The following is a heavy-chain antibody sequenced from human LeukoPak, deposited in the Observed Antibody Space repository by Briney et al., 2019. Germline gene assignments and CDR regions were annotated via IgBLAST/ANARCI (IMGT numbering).Heavy chain of an antibody. CDR2: ISGSGGNT. CDR3: AEQWLILGAFDI. Sequence: GGSLRLSCAASGFTFSSYAMSWVRQAPGKGLEWVSAISGSGGNTYYADSVKGRCTISRDNSKNTLFLQMNSLRAEDTAVYYCAEQWLILGAFDIWGQGTMVTVSS. V-gene: IGHV3-23*01. CDR1: GFTFSSYA. J-gene: IGHJ3*02. D-gene: IGHD6-19*01.